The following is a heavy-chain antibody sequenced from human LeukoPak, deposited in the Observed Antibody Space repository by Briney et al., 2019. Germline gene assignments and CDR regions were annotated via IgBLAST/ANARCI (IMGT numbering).Heavy chain of an antibody. CDR3: AREWQYQFDY. CDR1: GGSISSYY. J-gene: IGHJ4*02. V-gene: IGHV4-59*01. CDR2: IYYSGST. Sequence: PSGTLSLTCTVSGGSISSYYWSWIRQPPGKGLEWIGYIYYSGSTNYNPSLKSRVTISVDTSKNQFSLKLSSVTAADTAVYYCAREWQYQFDYWGQGSLVTISS. D-gene: IGHD4-11*01.